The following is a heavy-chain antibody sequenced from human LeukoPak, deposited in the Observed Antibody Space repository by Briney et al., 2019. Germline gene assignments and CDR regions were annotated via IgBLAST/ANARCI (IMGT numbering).Heavy chain of an antibody. CDR3: ARGSGTISPFDY. Sequence: ASVKVSCKASGYTFSTYGISWVRQAPGQGLEWMGWIIPYNAKTNYAQKFQGRATMTTDTSTNTAYMELSSLRSEDMAVYYCARGSGTISPFDYWGQGTLVTVSS. CDR1: GYTFSTYG. CDR2: IIPYNAKT. D-gene: IGHD1-26*01. J-gene: IGHJ4*02. V-gene: IGHV1-18*03.